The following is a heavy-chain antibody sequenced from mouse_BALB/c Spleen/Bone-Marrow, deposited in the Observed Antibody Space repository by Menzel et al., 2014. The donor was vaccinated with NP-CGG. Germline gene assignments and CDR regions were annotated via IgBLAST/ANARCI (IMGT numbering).Heavy chain of an antibody. CDR3: ARGRWYY. D-gene: IGHD2-3*01. CDR2: INPNNGGT. V-gene: IGHV1-22*01. CDR1: GYTFTDYT. J-gene: IGHJ2*01. Sequence: VQLKESGPELVKPGASVKISCKTSGYTFTDYTIHWVKQSHGKSLEWIGGINPNNGGTSYDQKFKGEATLTIHKSSSTTYMELRSLTSEDSAVYYCARGRWYYWGQGTTLTVSS.